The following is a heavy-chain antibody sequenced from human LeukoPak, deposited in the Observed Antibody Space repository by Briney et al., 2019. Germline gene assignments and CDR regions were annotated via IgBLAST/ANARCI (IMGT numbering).Heavy chain of an antibody. Sequence: PGGSLRLSCAASGFTFSTSWMTWVRQAPGKGLEWVANIKQDGSGKYYMDSVKGRFTISRDNAKNSLYLQMNSLRAEDTAVYYCAKDSGWFRFDYWGQGTLVTVSS. CDR3: AKDSGWFRFDY. D-gene: IGHD6-13*01. V-gene: IGHV3-7*03. CDR2: IKQDGSGK. CDR1: GFTFSTSW. J-gene: IGHJ4*02.